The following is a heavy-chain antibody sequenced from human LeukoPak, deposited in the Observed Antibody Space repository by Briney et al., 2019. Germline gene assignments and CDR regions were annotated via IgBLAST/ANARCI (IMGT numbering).Heavy chain of an antibody. Sequence: SETLSLTCTVSGGSIGSYYWSWIRQPPGKGLEWIGYIYYSGSTNYNPSLKSRVTISVDTSKNQFSLKLSSVTAADTAVYYCARLYYDSSGAGDWWGQGTLVTVSS. CDR3: ARLYYDSSGAGDW. V-gene: IGHV4-59*01. CDR2: IYYSGST. CDR1: GGSIGSYY. J-gene: IGHJ4*02. D-gene: IGHD3-22*01.